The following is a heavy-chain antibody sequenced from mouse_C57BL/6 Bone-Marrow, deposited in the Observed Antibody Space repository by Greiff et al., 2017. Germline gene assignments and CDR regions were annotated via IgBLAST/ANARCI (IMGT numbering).Heavy chain of an antibody. J-gene: IGHJ2*01. CDR1: GYTFTSYW. Sequence: QVQLQQPGAELVKPGASVKLSCKASGYTFTSYWMHWVKQRPGQGLEWIGKIHPNSGSTNYNEKFKSKATLTVDKSSSTAYMQLSSLTSEDSAVYYCARVYGSRTCDYWGKGTTLTVSS. V-gene: IGHV1-64*01. CDR2: IHPNSGST. CDR3: ARVYGSRTCDY. D-gene: IGHD1-1*01.